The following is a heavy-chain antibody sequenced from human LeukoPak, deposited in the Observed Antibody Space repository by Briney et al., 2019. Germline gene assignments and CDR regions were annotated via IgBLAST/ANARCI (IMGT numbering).Heavy chain of an antibody. J-gene: IGHJ3*02. D-gene: IGHD2-2*01. CDR1: GFTFNTYA. CDR3: AKDRGGCSSTSCYENDAFDI. V-gene: IGHV3-23*01. Sequence: GGSLRLSCAASGFTFNTYAMSWVRQAPGKGLEWVSSISGTGGGTYYADSVKGRFTISRDNSKNTLYLQMNSLRAEDTAVYYCAKDRGGCSSTSCYENDAFDIWGQGTMVTVSS. CDR2: ISGTGGGT.